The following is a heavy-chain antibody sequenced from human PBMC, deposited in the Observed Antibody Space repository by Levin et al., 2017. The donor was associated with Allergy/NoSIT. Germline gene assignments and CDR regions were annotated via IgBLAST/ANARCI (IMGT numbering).Heavy chain of an antibody. CDR2: ISSSGSTI. J-gene: IGHJ4*02. D-gene: IGHD3-3*01. CDR3: ARDTSIFGVVMQTGGTDY. CDR1: GFTFSDYY. V-gene: IGHV3-11*01. Sequence: GESLKISCAASGFTFSDYYMSWIRQAPGKGLEWVSYISSSGSTIYYADSVKGRFTISRDNAKNSLYLQMNSLRAEDTAVYYCARDTSIFGVVMQTGGTDYWGQGTLVTVSS.